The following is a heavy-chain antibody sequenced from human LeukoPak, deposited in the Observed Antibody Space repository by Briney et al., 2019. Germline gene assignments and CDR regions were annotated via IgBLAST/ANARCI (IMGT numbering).Heavy chain of an antibody. D-gene: IGHD5-12*01. J-gene: IGHJ4*02. Sequence: GGSLRLSCAASGFTFSSYAMSWVRQAPGKGLEWVSGISSSGGSTYYEDSVKGRFTISRDNSKSTEYLQMNSLRAEDTAVYYCAKGGQTDRFDYWGQGTLVTVSS. CDR2: ISSSGGST. CDR3: AKGGQTDRFDY. CDR1: GFTFSSYA. V-gene: IGHV3-23*01.